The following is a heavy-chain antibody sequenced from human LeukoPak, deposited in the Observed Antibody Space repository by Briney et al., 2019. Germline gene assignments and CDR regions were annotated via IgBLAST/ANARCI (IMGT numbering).Heavy chain of an antibody. D-gene: IGHD3-9*01. J-gene: IGHJ4*02. CDR1: GYTFTSYD. CDR2: MNPNSGNT. CDR3: ARDPPYDILTGYYHYFDY. V-gene: IGHV1-8*01. Sequence: GASVKVSCKASGYTFTSYDINWVRQATGQGLEWMGWMNPNSGNTGYAQKFQGRVTMTRNTSISTAYMELSSLRSEDTAVYYCARDPPYDILTGYYHYFDYWGQGTLVTVSS.